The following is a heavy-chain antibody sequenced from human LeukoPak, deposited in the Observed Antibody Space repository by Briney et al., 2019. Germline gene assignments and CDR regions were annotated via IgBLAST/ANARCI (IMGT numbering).Heavy chain of an antibody. Sequence: SETLSLTCTVSGYSISTGYYWSWIRPPPGKGLEWIGEINHSGSTNYNPSLKSRVTISVDTSKNQFSLKLSSVTAADTAVYYCAKDELLWFGETYYFDYWGQGILVTVSS. V-gene: IGHV4-38-2*02. D-gene: IGHD3-10*01. J-gene: IGHJ4*02. CDR3: AKDELLWFGETYYFDY. CDR1: GYSISTGYY. CDR2: INHSGST.